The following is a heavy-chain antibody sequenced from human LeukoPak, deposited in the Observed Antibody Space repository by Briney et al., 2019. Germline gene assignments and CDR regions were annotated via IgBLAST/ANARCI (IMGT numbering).Heavy chain of an antibody. V-gene: IGHV4-34*01. CDR2: INQSRIT. CDR3: ATTSGH. CDR1: GAPFSGYW. J-gene: IGHJ4*02. Sequence: PSETLSLTCAVYGAPFSGYWWYWIRQPPGKGPEWIGEINQSRITNYNPSLKSRVSISVDTSKNQFSLKLSSVTAADTAVYYCATTSGHWGQGTLVTV.